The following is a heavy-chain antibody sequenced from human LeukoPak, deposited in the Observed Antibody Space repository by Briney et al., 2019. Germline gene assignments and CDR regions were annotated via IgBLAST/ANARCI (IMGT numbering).Heavy chain of an antibody. CDR2: ISGGGGST. CDR1: ECTFSSYA. Sequence: GGSLRLSCAASECTFSSYAMSWVRQAPGKGLEWVSGISGGGGSTYYADSVKGRFTISRDNSKNTLFLQMNSLRAEDTSVYYCAKAYCTRTACYTRDALDIWGQGTMVTVSS. J-gene: IGHJ3*02. D-gene: IGHD2-2*02. V-gene: IGHV3-23*01. CDR3: AKAYCTRTACYTRDALDI.